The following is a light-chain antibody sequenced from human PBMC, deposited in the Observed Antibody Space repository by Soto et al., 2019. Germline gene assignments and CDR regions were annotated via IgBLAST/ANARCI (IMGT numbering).Light chain of an antibody. CDR1: QSISSW. J-gene: IGKJ1*01. CDR3: QQYNRYPLT. Sequence: DIQMTQSPSTLSASVGDRVTITCGASQSISSWLAWYQQTPGKAPKPLIYDASSLESGVPSRFRGSGSGTAVTLTISSLQPDDFETYYCQQYNRYPLTFGQGTKVDIK. V-gene: IGKV1-5*01. CDR2: DAS.